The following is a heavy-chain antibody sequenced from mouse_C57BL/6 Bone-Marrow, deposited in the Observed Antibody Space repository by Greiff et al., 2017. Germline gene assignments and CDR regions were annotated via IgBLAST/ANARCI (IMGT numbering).Heavy chain of an antibody. CDR2: ISDGGSYI. CDR1: GFTFSSYA. D-gene: IGHD2-4*01. CDR3: ARGYYDRGYAMDY. V-gene: IGHV5-4*03. J-gene: IGHJ4*01. Sequence: EVMLVESGGGLVKPGGSLKLSCAASGFTFSSYAMSWVRQTPEKRLEWVATISDGGSYIYYPENVKGRFTISRDNAKNNLYLQISHLKSEDTAMYYCARGYYDRGYAMDYWGQGTSVTVSS.